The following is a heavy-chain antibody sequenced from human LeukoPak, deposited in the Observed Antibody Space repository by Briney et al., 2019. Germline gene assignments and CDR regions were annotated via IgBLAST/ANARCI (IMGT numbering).Heavy chain of an antibody. J-gene: IGHJ5*02. CDR2: IYWNDDK. CDR1: GFSLSTSGVG. V-gene: IGHV2-5*01. CDR3: ADSPYQPLIPAIFDP. D-gene: IGHD2-2*01. Sequence: SGPTLVKPTQTLTLSCTFSGFSLSTSGVGVGWIRQPPGKALEWLALIYWNDDKRYSQSLKSRLTITKATSRNQVLLTMTNMDPVDTATYYCADSPYQPLIPAIFDPWGQGTLVTVSS.